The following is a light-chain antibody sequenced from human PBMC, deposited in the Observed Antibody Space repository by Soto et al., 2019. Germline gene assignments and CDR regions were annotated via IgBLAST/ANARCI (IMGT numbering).Light chain of an antibody. Sequence: QSVLTQPASVSGSPGQSITISCTGTSSDVGGYDFVSWYQQHLGKVPKVVIYDVHNRPSGVSNRFSGSKSGNTASLTISGLQAEDEADYYCTSYTTNSTVVFGGGTQLTVL. J-gene: IGLJ2*01. CDR1: SSDVGGYDF. V-gene: IGLV2-14*03. CDR3: TSYTTNSTVV. CDR2: DVH.